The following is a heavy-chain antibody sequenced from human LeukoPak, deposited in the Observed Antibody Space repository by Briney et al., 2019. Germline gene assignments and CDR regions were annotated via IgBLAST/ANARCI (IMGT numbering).Heavy chain of an antibody. CDR1: GGSISSYY. D-gene: IGHD4-17*01. J-gene: IGHJ4*02. CDR3: ARAWDGDYPPAFDY. CDR2: IYYSGST. V-gene: IGHV4-59*01. Sequence: PSETVSLTCTVSGGSISSYYWSWIRQPPGKGLEWIGYIYYSGSTNYNPSLKSRVTISVDTSKNQFSLKLSSVTAADTAVYYCARAWDGDYPPAFDYWGQGTLVTVSS.